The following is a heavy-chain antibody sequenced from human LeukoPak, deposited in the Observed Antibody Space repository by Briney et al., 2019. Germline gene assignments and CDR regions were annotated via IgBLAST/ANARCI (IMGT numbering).Heavy chain of an antibody. J-gene: IGHJ6*03. CDR2: ILTSGTT. CDR3: ATHRYYYMDV. V-gene: IGHV4-4*07. Sequence: PSETLSLTCSVSGGSVSSYYCTWVRQSAEKGLEWIGRILTSGTTNFNPSLKSRVTMSVDTSKNQFSLKLSSVTAADTAVYYCATHRYYYMDVWGKGTTVTVSS. CDR1: GGSVSSYY.